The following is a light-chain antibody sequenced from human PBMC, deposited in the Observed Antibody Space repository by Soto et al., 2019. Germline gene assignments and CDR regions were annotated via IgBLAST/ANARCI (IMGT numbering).Light chain of an antibody. Sequence: QSALTQPASVSGSPGQSITISCTGTSSDVGGFNYVSWYQQHPGKARKLMIYDVTNRPSGVSYRFSGSKSGNTASLTISGLQAEDEADYYCNSYTSSSTYVFGTGTKLTVL. CDR1: SSDVGGFNY. V-gene: IGLV2-14*03. CDR3: NSYTSSSTYV. CDR2: DVT. J-gene: IGLJ1*01.